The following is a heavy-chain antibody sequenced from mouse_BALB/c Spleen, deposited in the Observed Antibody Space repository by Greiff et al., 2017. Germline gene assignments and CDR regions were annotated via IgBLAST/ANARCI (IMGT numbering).Heavy chain of an antibody. Sequence: VQRVESGAELMKPGASVKISCKATGYTFSSYWIEWVKQRPGHGLEWIGEILPGSGSTNYNEKFKGKATFTADTSSNTAYMQLSSLTSEDSAVYYCARGSYYGSSYVDYWGQGTTLTVSS. V-gene: IGHV1-9*01. CDR2: ILPGSGST. CDR1: GYTFSSYW. CDR3: ARGSYYGSSYVDY. J-gene: IGHJ2*01. D-gene: IGHD1-1*01.